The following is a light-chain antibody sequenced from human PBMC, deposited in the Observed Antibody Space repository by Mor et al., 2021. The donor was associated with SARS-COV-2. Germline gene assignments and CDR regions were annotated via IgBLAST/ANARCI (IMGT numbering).Light chain of an antibody. V-gene: IGLV3-10*01. CDR2: EYK. J-gene: IGLJ3*02. Sequence: VSALGIYEYKRRPSGIPERFTGSSSGTTATLTISGAQVEDEADYYCYSTDGSGNPQFGGGTKLTVL. CDR3: YSTDGSGNPQ.